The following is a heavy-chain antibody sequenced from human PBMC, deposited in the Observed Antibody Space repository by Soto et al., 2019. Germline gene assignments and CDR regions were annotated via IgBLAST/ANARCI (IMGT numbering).Heavy chain of an antibody. Sequence: PGGSLRLSCAVSGFTVSSNYMSWVRQAPGKGLEWVSVIYSGGNTYYADSVKGRFTISRDNSKNTLYLQMNSLRAEDTAVYYCARDPGFYWGQGTLVTVSS. CDR3: ARDPGFY. J-gene: IGHJ4*02. V-gene: IGHV3-66*01. CDR1: GFTVSSNY. CDR2: IYSGGNT.